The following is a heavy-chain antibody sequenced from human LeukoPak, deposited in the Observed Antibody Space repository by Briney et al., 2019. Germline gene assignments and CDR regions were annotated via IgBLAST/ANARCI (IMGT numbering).Heavy chain of an antibody. Sequence: GGSLRLSCAASGFTFDDYAMHWVRQAPGKGLEWVSGISWNSGNIGYADSVKGRFTISWDNAKNSLYLQMNSLRAEDTAVYYCATSVYRRYYYYMDVWGKGTTVTVSS. V-gene: IGHV3-9*01. D-gene: IGHD2-2*01. CDR2: ISWNSGNI. J-gene: IGHJ6*03. CDR1: GFTFDDYA. CDR3: ATSVYRRYYYYMDV.